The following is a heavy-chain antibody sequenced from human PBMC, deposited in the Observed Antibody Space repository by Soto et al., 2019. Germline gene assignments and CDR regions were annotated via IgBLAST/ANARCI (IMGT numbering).Heavy chain of an antibody. D-gene: IGHD2-2*01. Sequence: LSLTCTVSGGSISSYYWSWIRQPAGKGLEWIGRIYTSGSTNYNPSLKSRVTMSVDTSKNQFSLKLSSVTAADTAVYYCARDWDIVVVPAMGGGWFDPWGQGTLVTVSS. CDR2: IYTSGST. CDR3: ARDWDIVVVPAMGGGWFDP. V-gene: IGHV4-4*07. CDR1: GGSISSYY. J-gene: IGHJ5*02.